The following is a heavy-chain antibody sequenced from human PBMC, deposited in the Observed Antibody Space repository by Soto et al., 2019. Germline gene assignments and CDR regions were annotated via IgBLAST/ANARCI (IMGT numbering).Heavy chain of an antibody. Sequence: QLQLQESGPGLVKPSETLSLTCAVYGGSFSGYQWSWIRQTPGKGLEWIGEINDSGNINYNPSLKSRVTILVDTAKKQISLKLSSVTAADTAVYYCARGLILWFGELSRRGGYYYYMDVWGKGTTVTVSS. V-gene: IGHV4-34*01. CDR2: INDSGNI. CDR1: GGSFSGYQ. J-gene: IGHJ6*03. CDR3: ARGLILWFGELSRRGGYYYYMDV. D-gene: IGHD3-10*01.